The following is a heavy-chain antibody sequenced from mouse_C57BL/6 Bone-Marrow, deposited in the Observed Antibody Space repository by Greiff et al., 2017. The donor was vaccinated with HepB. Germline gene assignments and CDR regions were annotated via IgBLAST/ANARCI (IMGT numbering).Heavy chain of an antibody. V-gene: IGHV1-55*01. CDR1: GYTFTSYW. CDR3: ARRDYDYDVRFAY. J-gene: IGHJ3*01. Sequence: LQQPGAELVKPGASVKMSCKASGYTFTSYWITWVKQRPGQGLEWIGDIYPGSGSTNYNEKFKSKATLTVDTSSSTAYMQLSSLTSEDSAVYYCARRDYDYDVRFAYWGQGTLVTVSA. D-gene: IGHD2-4*01. CDR2: IYPGSGST.